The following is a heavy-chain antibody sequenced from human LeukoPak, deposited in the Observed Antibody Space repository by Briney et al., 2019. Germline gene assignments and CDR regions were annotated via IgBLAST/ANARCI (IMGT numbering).Heavy chain of an antibody. CDR1: GFTFSSHA. J-gene: IGHJ4*02. CDR2: IASDGSYK. V-gene: IGHV3-30*04. D-gene: IGHD3-3*01. Sequence: PGGSLRLSCAASGFTFSSHALHWVRQAPGKGLEWVAVIASDGSYKYYADSVKGRFTISRDNSKNTLYLQMNSLRAEDTAVYYCARDRGGAYDFWSGYYTGYFDYWGQGTLVPVSS. CDR3: ARDRGGAYDFWSGYYTGYFDY.